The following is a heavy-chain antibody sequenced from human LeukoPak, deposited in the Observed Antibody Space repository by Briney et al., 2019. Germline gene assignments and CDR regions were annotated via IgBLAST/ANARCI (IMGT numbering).Heavy chain of an antibody. J-gene: IGHJ4*02. D-gene: IGHD3-22*01. Sequence: GGSLRLSCAAPGFTFSSYAMHWVRQAPGKGLEYVSAISSNGGSTYYANSVKGRFTISRDNSKNTLYLQMGSLRAEDMAVYYCARVMNYYDSSGYSLDYWGQGTLVTVSS. CDR3: ARVMNYYDSSGYSLDY. V-gene: IGHV3-64*01. CDR1: GFTFSSYA. CDR2: ISSNGGST.